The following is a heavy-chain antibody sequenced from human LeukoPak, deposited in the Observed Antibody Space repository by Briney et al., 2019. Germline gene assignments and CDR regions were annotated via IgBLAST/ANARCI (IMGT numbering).Heavy chain of an antibody. CDR1: EGTFTSYA. V-gene: IGHV1-69*01. CDR3: ASFPSTVTTRWDYFDY. J-gene: IGHJ4*02. Sequence: SVKVSCKASEGTFTSYAISWVRQAPGQGLEWMGGIIPIFGTANYAQKFQGRVTITADESTSTAYMELSSLRSEDTAVYYCASFPSTVTTRWDYFDYWGQGTLVTVSS. D-gene: IGHD4-17*01. CDR2: IIPIFGTA.